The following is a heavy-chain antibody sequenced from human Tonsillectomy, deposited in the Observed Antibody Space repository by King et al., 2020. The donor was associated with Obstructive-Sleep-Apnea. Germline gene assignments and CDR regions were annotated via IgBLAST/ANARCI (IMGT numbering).Heavy chain of an antibody. Sequence: VQLVESGGGVVQPGRSLRLSCAASGFTFSSYAMHWVRQAPGKGLEWVAVISYDGSNKYFADSGKGRFTISRDNSTNTLYLQMNSLRAEDTAVYYCARGYGSGSYPFDIWGQGTMVTVSS. CDR3: ARGYGSGSYPFDI. J-gene: IGHJ3*02. CDR2: ISYDGSNK. V-gene: IGHV3-30*01. D-gene: IGHD3-10*01. CDR1: GFTFSSYA.